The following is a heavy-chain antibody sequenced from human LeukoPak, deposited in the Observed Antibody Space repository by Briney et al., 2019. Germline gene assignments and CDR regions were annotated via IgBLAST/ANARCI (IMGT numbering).Heavy chain of an antibody. D-gene: IGHD3-22*01. Sequence: SETLSLTCTVSGGSISNWGWIRQPPGKGLEWIGSVYDFGSTYYNPSLKSRVTISVDTSKNQFSLKLRSVTAADTAVYYCARADSSGYYRSYWYFDLWGRGTLVTVSS. CDR2: VYDFGST. CDR1: GGSISN. CDR3: ARADSSGYYRSYWYFDL. V-gene: IGHV4-39*01. J-gene: IGHJ2*01.